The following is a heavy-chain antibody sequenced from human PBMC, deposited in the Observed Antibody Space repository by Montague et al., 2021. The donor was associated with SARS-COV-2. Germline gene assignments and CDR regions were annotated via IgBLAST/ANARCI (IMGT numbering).Heavy chain of an antibody. CDR2: ISYDGSNK. D-gene: IGHD3-16*02. J-gene: IGHJ3*02. CDR1: GFTFSRYA. V-gene: IGHV3-30-3*01. CDR3: ARSAWGGYRGAFDI. Sequence: SLSLSCAASGFTFSRYAMHWVRQAPGKGLEWVAVISYDGSNKYYADSVKGRFTISRDNSKNTLYLQMNSLRAEDTAVYYCARSAWGGYRGAFDIWGQGTMVTVSS.